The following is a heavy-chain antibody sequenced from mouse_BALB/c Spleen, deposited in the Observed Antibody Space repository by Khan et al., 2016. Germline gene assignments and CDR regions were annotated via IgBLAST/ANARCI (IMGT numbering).Heavy chain of an antibody. CDR3: LRARVAWFAY. J-gene: IGHJ3*01. Sequence: QMQFEESGPGLVAPSQSLSITCTVSGFSLTSYDISWIRQPPGKGLEWLGVIWTGGGTNYNSAFMSRLSISKDNSKSQVFLKMKRLQTDDTAIYXGLRARVAWFAYWGQGTLVTVSA. V-gene: IGHV2-9-2*01. CDR2: IWTGGGT. CDR1: GFSLTSYD. D-gene: IGHD1-1*01.